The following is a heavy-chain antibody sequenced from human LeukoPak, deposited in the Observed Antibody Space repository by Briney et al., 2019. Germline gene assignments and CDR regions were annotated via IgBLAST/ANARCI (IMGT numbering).Heavy chain of an antibody. D-gene: IGHD6-13*01. CDR2: INPNSGGT. J-gene: IGHJ4*02. CDR1: GYTFTGYY. V-gene: IGHV1-2*02. CDR3: ARVDAASLAVHY. Sequence: ASVKVSCKASGYTFTGYYMHWVRQAPGQGLEWMGWINPNSGGTKYAQKFQDRVTMTRDTSISTAYLELSSLTFDDTAVYYCARVDAASLAVHYWGQGTLVTVSS.